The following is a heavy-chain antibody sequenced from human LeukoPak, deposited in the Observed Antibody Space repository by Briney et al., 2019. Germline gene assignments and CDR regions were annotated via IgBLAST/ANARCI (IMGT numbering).Heavy chain of an antibody. Sequence: SETLSLTCAVSGASISSYFWSWIRQPPGKGLEYIGYIGYSGSTNYNPSLKSRVTISVDTSKNQFSLKLSSVTAADTAVYYCASVVPAAPFDYWGQGTLVTVSS. J-gene: IGHJ4*02. CDR2: IGYSGST. V-gene: IGHV4-59*08. CDR1: GASISSYF. CDR3: ASVVPAAPFDY. D-gene: IGHD2-2*01.